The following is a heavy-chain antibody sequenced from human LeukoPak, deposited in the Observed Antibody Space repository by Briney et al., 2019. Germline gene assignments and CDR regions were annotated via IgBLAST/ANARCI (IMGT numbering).Heavy chain of an antibody. CDR2: ISSSSSYI. J-gene: IGHJ5*02. Sequence: GGSLRLSCAASGFTFSSYSTNWVRQAPGKGLEWVSSISSSSSYIYYADSVKGRFTISRDNAKNSLYLQMNSLRAEDTAVYYCARDLARRELYPWGQGTLVTVSS. V-gene: IGHV3-21*01. CDR1: GFTFSSYS. D-gene: IGHD1-26*01. CDR3: ARDLARRELYP.